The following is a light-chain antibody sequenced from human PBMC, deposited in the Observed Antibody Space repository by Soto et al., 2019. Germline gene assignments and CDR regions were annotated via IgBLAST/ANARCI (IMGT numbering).Light chain of an antibody. J-gene: IGLJ1*01. CDR3: SSYAGTNNLLYV. Sequence: QSALTQPPSASGSPGQSVTISCSGTSSDVGAYNYVSWYQQHPGKAPRLLIYEVSQRPSGVPDRFSGSKSANTASLTVSGLQPEDEADYYCSSYAGTNNLLYVFGTGTNVTVL. CDR2: EVS. CDR1: SSDVGAYNY. V-gene: IGLV2-8*01.